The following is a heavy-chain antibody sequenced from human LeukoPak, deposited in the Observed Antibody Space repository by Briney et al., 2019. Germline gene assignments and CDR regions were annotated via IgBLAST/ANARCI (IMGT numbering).Heavy chain of an antibody. J-gene: IGHJ5*02. CDR2: IIPIFGTA. CDR1: GGTFSSYA. D-gene: IGHD3-10*01. V-gene: IGHV1-69*13. CDR3: VRDGEGVAISVNYWFDP. Sequence: GASVKVSCKASGGTFSSYAISWVRQAPGQGLEWMGGIIPIFGTANYAQKFQGRVTITADESTSTAYMELSSLRSEDTAVYYCVRDGEGVAISVNYWFDPWGQGTLSPSPQ.